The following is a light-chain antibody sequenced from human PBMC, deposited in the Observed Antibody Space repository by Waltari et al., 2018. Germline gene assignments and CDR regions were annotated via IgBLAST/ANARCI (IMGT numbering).Light chain of an antibody. V-gene: IGLV1-51*02. J-gene: IGLJ7*01. CDR3: GTWDSSLSGAV. CDR2: ENT. CDR1: SPNIGTNY. Sequence: QSVLTQPPSVSAAPGQRATISCSGGSPNIGTNYVPWYRQFPGTAPKLLIYENTERPSGIPGRFSGSKSGTSATLDITGLQAGDEADYYCGTWDSSLSGAVFGGGTHLTVL.